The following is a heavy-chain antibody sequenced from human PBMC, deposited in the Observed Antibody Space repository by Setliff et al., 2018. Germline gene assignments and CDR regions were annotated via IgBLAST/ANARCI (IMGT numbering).Heavy chain of an antibody. D-gene: IGHD3-3*01. Sequence: ASVKVSCKASGYTFTGYYMHWVRQAPGQGLAWMGWINPNSGGTNYAQKFQGWVTMTRDTSISTAYMELSRLRSDDTAVYYCARGRDFWSGYLVYWGQGTLVTVSS. CDR2: INPNSGGT. CDR1: GYTFTGYY. CDR3: ARGRDFWSGYLVY. J-gene: IGHJ4*02. V-gene: IGHV1-2*04.